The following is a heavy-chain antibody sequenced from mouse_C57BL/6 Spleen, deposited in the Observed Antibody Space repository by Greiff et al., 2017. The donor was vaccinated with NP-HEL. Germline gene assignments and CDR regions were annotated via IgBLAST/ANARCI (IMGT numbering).Heavy chain of an antibody. Sequence: EVKLVESGGGLVQPGGSLSLSCAASGFTFTDYYMSWVRQPPGKALEWLGFIRNKANGYTTEYSASVKGRFTISSDNSQSILYLQMKAMRAKDSATYYCERSLLLRPLYYAKDYGGKGTSVTVSS. CDR1: GFTFTDYY. D-gene: IGHD1-1*01. V-gene: IGHV7-3*01. CDR3: ERSLLLRPLYYAKDY. J-gene: IGHJ4*01. CDR2: IRNKANGYTT.